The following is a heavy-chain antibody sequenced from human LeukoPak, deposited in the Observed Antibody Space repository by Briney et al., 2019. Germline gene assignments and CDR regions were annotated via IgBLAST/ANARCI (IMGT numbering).Heavy chain of an antibody. J-gene: IGHJ5*02. V-gene: IGHV3-30*04. CDR1: GFTFSSYA. CDR2: ISYDGSNK. CDR3: AREEPDIVVVPAAHNWFDP. D-gene: IGHD2-2*01. Sequence: GRSLRLSCAASGFTFSSYAMHWVRQAPGKGLEWVAVISYDGSNKYYADSVKGRFTISRDNSKNTLYLQMNSLRAEDTAVYYCAREEPDIVVVPAAHNWFDPWGQGTLVTVSS.